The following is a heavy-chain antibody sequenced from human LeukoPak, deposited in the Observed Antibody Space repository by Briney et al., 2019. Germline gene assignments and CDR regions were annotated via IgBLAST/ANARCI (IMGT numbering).Heavy chain of an antibody. Sequence: GRSLRLSCAASGFTFRSYGMNWVRQAPGEGLEWVAVIWYDGSNKYYADSVKGRFTISRDKPKNTLHLQMNSLRAEDTAVYYCARARIRWAYDSTPLDYWGQGTLVTVSS. CDR1: GFTFRSYG. V-gene: IGHV3-33*01. J-gene: IGHJ4*02. CDR3: ARARIRWAYDSTPLDY. CDR2: IWYDGSNK. D-gene: IGHD4-23*01.